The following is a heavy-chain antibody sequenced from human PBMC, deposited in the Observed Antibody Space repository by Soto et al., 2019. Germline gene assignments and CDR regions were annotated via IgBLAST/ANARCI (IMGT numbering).Heavy chain of an antibody. CDR1: GGSINGGRYY. V-gene: IGHV4-31*03. CDR2: IYESGTT. CDR3: ARDRGFGMDA. J-gene: IGHJ6*02. Sequence: QVPLLESGPGLVKPSQTLSLTCTVSGGSINGGRYYWNWIRQHPGKGLEWIGYIYESGTTDYNPSLKSRVIISEDTSKNQFSLRLSSVTAADTAIYYCARDRGFGMDAWGQGTMVIVSS.